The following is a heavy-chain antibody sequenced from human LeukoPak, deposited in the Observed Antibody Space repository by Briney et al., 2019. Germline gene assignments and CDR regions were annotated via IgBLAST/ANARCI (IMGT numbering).Heavy chain of an antibody. CDR2: ISGSGGTT. CDR1: GFTFSNYA. V-gene: IGHV3-23*01. J-gene: IGHJ5*02. Sequence: SGGSLRLSGGASGFTFSNYAMNWVRQAPGKGLEWVSGISGSGGTTYYADSVKGRFTISRDNSKNTLYVQMNSLRVEDTAVYYCAKDQRATISTSNWFDPWGQGTLVTVSS. CDR3: AKDQRATISTSNWFDP. D-gene: IGHD5-24*01.